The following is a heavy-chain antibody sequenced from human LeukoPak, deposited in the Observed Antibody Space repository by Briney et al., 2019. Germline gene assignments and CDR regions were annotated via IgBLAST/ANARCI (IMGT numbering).Heavy chain of an antibody. CDR3: ARATLYCPCDY. D-gene: IGHD5-12*01. CDR1: GGSISSYY. J-gene: IGHJ4*02. V-gene: IGHV4-59*01. Sequence: SETLSLTCTVSGGSISSYYWSWIRQPPGKGLEWIGYIYYSGSTNYNPSLKSRVTISVDTSKNQFSLKLSSVTAADTAVYYCARATLYCPCDYWGQGTLVTVSS. CDR2: IYYSGST.